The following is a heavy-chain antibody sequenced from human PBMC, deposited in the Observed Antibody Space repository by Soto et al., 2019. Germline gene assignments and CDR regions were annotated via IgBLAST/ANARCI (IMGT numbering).Heavy chain of an antibody. V-gene: IGHV3-23*01. CDR1: GFTFSRIG. D-gene: IGHD2-15*01. Sequence: GGSLRLSCAASGFTFSRIGMNWVRQAPGMGLEWVSGIGGSGGGTYYADFVKGRFSIFRDDSKDMLYLQMNSLRVEDTAVYYCAKTGYCSGGSCHYIDYWGHGTLVTVSS. CDR3: AKTGYCSGGSCHYIDY. CDR2: IGGSGGGT. J-gene: IGHJ4*01.